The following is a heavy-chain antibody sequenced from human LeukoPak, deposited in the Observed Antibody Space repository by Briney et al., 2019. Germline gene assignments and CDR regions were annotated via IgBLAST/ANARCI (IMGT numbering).Heavy chain of an antibody. CDR1: GFTFSHYA. Sequence: GGSLRLSCAASGFTFSHYAMRWVRQAPGKGPEWVAVISYDGINIDYADSVKGRFTISRDNSKNTLYLQMNSLRAEDTAVYYCARCRDYNFWSGSAFDYWGQGTLVTVSS. J-gene: IGHJ4*02. V-gene: IGHV3-30*04. CDR2: ISYDGINI. D-gene: IGHD3-3*01. CDR3: ARCRDYNFWSGSAFDY.